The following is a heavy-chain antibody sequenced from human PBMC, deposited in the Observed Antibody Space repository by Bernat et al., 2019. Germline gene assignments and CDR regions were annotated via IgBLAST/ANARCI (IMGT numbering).Heavy chain of an antibody. CDR3: ARGKPGDY. Sequence: QVQLVQSGAEVKKPGASVKVSCKASGYSFTSYSINWVRQAPGQGLEWMGGISAYNGDANYVQKFQDRVTMTTDTSTSTAYMELRGLTSDDTAVYYCARGKPGDYWDQGTLVTVSS. CDR2: ISAYNGDA. CDR1: GYSFTSYS. V-gene: IGHV1-18*01. D-gene: IGHD7-27*01. J-gene: IGHJ4*02.